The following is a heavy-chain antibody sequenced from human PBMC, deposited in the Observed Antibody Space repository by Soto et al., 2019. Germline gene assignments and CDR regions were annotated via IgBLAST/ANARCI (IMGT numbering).Heavy chain of an antibody. V-gene: IGHV3-30*18. J-gene: IGHJ6*02. CDR2: ISYDGSNK. Sequence: VGSLRLSCAASGFTFSSYGMHWVRQAPGKGLEWVAVISYDGSNKYYADSVKGRFTISRDNSKNTLYLQMNSLRAEDTAVYYCAKVITGSYYPYYYYYYGMDVWGQGTTVTVSS. CDR1: GFTFSSYG. D-gene: IGHD1-26*01. CDR3: AKVITGSYYPYYYYYYGMDV.